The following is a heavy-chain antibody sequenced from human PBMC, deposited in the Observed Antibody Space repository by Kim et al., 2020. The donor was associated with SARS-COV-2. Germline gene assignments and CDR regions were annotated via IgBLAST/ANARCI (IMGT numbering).Heavy chain of an antibody. D-gene: IGHD2-2*01. J-gene: IGHJ5*02. CDR3: AKGSPSAGTGFAP. Sequence: GGSLRLSCVASGFTFSNHAMSWVRQTPGKGLEWVSSITGSGGFTYHEESVKGRFIISRDNSKNTLDLQMNDLRVEDTAVYYCAKGSPSAGTGFAPWGQGTPVTVSS. CDR2: ITGSGGFT. V-gene: IGHV3-23*01. CDR1: GFTFSNHA.